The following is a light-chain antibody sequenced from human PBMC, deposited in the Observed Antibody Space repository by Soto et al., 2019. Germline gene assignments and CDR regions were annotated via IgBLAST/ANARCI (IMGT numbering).Light chain of an antibody. V-gene: IGLV2-14*01. CDR3: SLYTSSSRWV. CDR2: EVS. Sequence: QSVLTQPASVSGSPGQSITISCTGASNDIGRYNYVSWFQQHPDKAPKLIIYEVSNRPSGVSHRFSGSKSGNTASLSISGLQAEDEADYYCSLYTSSSRWVFGGGTKLTVL. CDR1: SNDIGRYNY. J-gene: IGLJ3*02.